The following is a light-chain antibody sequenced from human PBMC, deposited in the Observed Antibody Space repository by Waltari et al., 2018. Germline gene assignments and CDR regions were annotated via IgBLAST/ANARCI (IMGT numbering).Light chain of an antibody. Sequence: DIQMTQSPSTLSASVGDRVTITCRASQSPINWLAWFQQKPGKAPKLLIYKASNLESGVPSRFSGSGSGTEFTLTISSLQPDDFATYYCQQYMTNSWTFGQGTRVEVK. J-gene: IGKJ1*01. CDR3: QQYMTNSWT. CDR1: QSPINW. CDR2: KAS. V-gene: IGKV1-5*03.